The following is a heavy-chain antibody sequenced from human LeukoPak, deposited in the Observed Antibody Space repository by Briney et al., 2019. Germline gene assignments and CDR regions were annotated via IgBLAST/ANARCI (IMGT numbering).Heavy chain of an antibody. J-gene: IGHJ5*02. CDR2: INPDSGDT. Sequence: ASVKVSCKASGYTFTDYYVDWVRQAPRQGLEWMGWINPDSGDTHFTQTFQGRVTMSRDTAISTVYLELNSLTSDDTAVYYCARARDYYGSGSYSNWFDPWGQGTLVTVSS. V-gene: IGHV1-2*02. D-gene: IGHD3-10*01. CDR3: ARARDYYGSGSYSNWFDP. CDR1: GYTFTDYY.